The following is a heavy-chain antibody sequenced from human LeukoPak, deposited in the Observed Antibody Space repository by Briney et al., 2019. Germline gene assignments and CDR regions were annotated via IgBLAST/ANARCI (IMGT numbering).Heavy chain of an antibody. V-gene: IGHV4-34*01. CDR2: INHSGSA. Sequence: KPSETLSLTCAVYGGSFSGYYWSWIRQPPGKGLEWIGEINHSGSAKYNLSLQSRVTISVDESKKKFSLELSSVTAADTAGYYCARGRRVDYWGQGTLVTVSS. J-gene: IGHJ4*02. CDR3: ARGRRVDY. CDR1: GGSFSGYY.